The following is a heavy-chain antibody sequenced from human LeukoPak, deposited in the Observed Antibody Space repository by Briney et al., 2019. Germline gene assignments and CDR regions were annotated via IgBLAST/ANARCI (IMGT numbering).Heavy chain of an antibody. Sequence: ASETLSLTCTVSGGSISSYYWSWIRQPAGKGLEWIGRVYTSGSTNYNPSLKSRLTMSVDTSKNQFSLKLSSVAAADTAVYYCARQYSGGWSMDVWGKGTTVTVSS. CDR3: ARQYSGGWSMDV. CDR2: VYTSGST. D-gene: IGHD6-19*01. V-gene: IGHV4-4*07. J-gene: IGHJ6*04. CDR1: GGSISSYY.